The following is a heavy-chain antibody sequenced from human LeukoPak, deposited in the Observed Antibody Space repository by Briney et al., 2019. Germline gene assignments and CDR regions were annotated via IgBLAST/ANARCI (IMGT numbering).Heavy chain of an antibody. CDR2: INPNSGGT. J-gene: IGHJ4*02. D-gene: IGHD3-22*01. V-gene: IGHV1-2*02. Sequence: GASVKVSCKASGYTFTGYYMHWVRQAPGQGLEWMGWINPNSGGTNYAQKFQGRVTMTRDTSISTAYMELSRLRSDDTAVYYCARDLYYYDSSAPTSYWGQGTLVTVSS. CDR1: GYTFTGYY. CDR3: ARDLYYYDSSAPTSY.